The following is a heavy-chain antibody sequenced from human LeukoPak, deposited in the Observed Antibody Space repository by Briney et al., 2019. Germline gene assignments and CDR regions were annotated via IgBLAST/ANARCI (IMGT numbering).Heavy chain of an antibody. J-gene: IGHJ6*02. D-gene: IGHD4-17*01. CDR1: GYTLTELS. V-gene: IGHV1-24*01. CDR3: AISRGIYGDYAIYYYGMDV. Sequence: ASVTVSCKVPGYTLTELSMHWVRQAPGKGLEWMGGFDPEDGETIYAQKFQGRVTMTEDTSTDTAYMELSSLRSEDTAVYYCAISRGIYGDYAIYYYGMDVWGQGTTVTVSS. CDR2: FDPEDGET.